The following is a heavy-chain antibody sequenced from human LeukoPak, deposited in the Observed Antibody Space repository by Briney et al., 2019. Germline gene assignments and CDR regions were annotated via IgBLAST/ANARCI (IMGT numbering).Heavy chain of an antibody. CDR1: GGSFSGYY. D-gene: IGHD3-3*01. Sequence: PSETLSLTCAVYGGSFSGYYWSWIRQPPGKGLEWIGEINHSGSTNYNPSLKSRVTISVDTSKNQFSLKLSSVTAADTAVYYCVATGGLRFLEWLPDDAFDIWGQGTMVTVSS. J-gene: IGHJ3*02. CDR2: INHSGST. V-gene: IGHV4-34*01. CDR3: VATGGLRFLEWLPDDAFDI.